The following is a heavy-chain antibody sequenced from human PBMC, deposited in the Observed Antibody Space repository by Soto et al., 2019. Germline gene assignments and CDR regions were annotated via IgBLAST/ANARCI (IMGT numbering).Heavy chain of an antibody. V-gene: IGHV4-59*01. J-gene: IGHJ6*02. CDR2: IYYSGST. D-gene: IGHD1-7*01. Sequence: QVQLQESGPGLVKPSETLSLTCTVSGGSISSYYWSWIRQPPGKGLEWIGDIYYSGSTNYNPSLKSRVTISVDSSKNQFSLKLSSVTAADPAVYYCAREGLTGTIGLYYYYGMDVWGQGTTVTVSS. CDR1: GGSISSYY. CDR3: AREGLTGTIGLYYYYGMDV.